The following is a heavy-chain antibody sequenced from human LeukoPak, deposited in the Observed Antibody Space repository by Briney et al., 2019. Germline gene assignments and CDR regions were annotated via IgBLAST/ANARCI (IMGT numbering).Heavy chain of an antibody. J-gene: IGHJ4*02. CDR3: AKDTDVGNFDY. Sequence: PGGSLRLSCAASGFTFSHYWMSWVRLSPGKGLEWVGNIKHDGSYQFCVDSVRGRFTISRDNAKNSLYLQTSSLTAEDTAVYYCAKDTDVGNFDYWGQGTLVTVSS. V-gene: IGHV3-7*01. D-gene: IGHD4-23*01. CDR1: GFTFSHYW. CDR2: IKHDGSYQ.